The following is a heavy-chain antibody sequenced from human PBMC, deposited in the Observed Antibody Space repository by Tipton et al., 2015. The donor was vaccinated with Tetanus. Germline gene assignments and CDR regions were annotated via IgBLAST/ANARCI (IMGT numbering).Heavy chain of an antibody. V-gene: IGHV3-66*03. CDR3: VRGARGWVMYYHFDS. J-gene: IGHJ4*02. CDR1: GIIVSSHY. CDR2: MYSGGDT. D-gene: IGHD2-8*01. Sequence: QLVQSGGGLIQPGGSLRLSCVASGIIVSSHYMSWVRQAPGKGLGWVSVMYSGGDTYYVDSVKGRFSISRDNAKNTLYLQMNSLRPEDTAVYYCVRGARGWVMYYHFDSWGQGTQVVVSS.